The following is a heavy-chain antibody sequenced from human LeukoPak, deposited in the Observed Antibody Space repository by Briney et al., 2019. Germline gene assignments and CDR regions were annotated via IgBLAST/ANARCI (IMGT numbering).Heavy chain of an antibody. CDR3: PRGITNTYDRVTGSLLYFFDT. V-gene: IGHV4-39*07. CDR2: CYHGGIT. Sequence: SETLSLTCTASGVSISSNSYYWAWVRQPPGKGRDWIGSCYHGGITSYNPCLNRRISFSRDASTNQFSLTLSSMSIADTGGYFCPRGITNTYDRVTGSLLYFFDTWGQGTLVTASS. J-gene: IGHJ4*02. CDR1: GVSISSNSYY. D-gene: IGHD2-21*02.